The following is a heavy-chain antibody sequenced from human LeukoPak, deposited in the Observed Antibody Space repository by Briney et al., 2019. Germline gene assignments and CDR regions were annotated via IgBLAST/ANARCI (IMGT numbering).Heavy chain of an antibody. V-gene: IGHV3-21*01. D-gene: IGHD3-16*02. CDR2: ITSGGDYM. CDR1: GFTFGGYT. Sequence: PGGSLRLSCAASGFTFGGYTMSWVRQAPGKGLQWASTITSGGDYMYYADPVKGRFTISRDDSKNSLYLHMNSLRAEDTAVYYCARVSFFGVVIANDYWGQGTVVTVSS. CDR3: ARVSFFGVVIANDY. J-gene: IGHJ4*02.